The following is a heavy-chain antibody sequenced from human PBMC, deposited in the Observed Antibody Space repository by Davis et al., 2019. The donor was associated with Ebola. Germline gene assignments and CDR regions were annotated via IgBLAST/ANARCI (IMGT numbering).Heavy chain of an antibody. V-gene: IGHV4-31*03. CDR3: ARGWQGGTRYFDY. CDR2: IYYSGST. Sequence: MPSETLSLTCTVSGGSISSGGYYWSWIRQHPGKGLEWIGYIYYSGSTYYNPSLKSRVTISVDTSKNQFSLKLSSVTAADTAVYYCARGWQGGTRYFDYWGQGTLVTVSS. J-gene: IGHJ4*02. CDR1: GGSISSGGYY. D-gene: IGHD1-1*01.